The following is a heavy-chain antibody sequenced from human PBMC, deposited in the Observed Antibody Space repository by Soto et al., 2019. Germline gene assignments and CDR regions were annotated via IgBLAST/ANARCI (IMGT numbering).Heavy chain of an antibody. Sequence: QVQLVESGGGVVQPGRSLRLSCAASGFNFSSFGLHWVRQAPGKGLEWVAIIWYDGSNKYYADSVRGRFTISRDNSKNTLYLQMNSLRAEDTAVYYCARDRAVHYGSWSGYPSWFDPWGQGTLVTVSS. D-gene: IGHD3-3*01. CDR2: IWYDGSNK. CDR1: GFNFSSFG. J-gene: IGHJ5*02. CDR3: ARDRAVHYGSWSGYPSWFDP. V-gene: IGHV3-33*01.